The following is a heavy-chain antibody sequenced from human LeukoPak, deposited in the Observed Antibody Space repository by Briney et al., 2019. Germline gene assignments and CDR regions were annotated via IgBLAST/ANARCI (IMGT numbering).Heavy chain of an antibody. D-gene: IGHD3-10*01. CDR2: IYTSGST. Sequence: SQTLSLTCTVSGGSISSGSYYWSWIRQPAGTGLEWIGRIYTSGSTNYNPSLRSRVTISVDTSKNQFSLKLSSVTAADTAVYYCARRYGSGSSGTFDYWGQGPLVTVSS. J-gene: IGHJ4*02. CDR1: GGSISSGSYY. CDR3: ARRYGSGSSGTFDY. V-gene: IGHV4-61*02.